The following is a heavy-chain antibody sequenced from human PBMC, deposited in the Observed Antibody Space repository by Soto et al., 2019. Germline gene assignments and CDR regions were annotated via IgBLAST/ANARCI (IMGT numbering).Heavy chain of an antibody. V-gene: IGHV4-30-4*01. Sequence: QVQLQESGPGLVKPSQTLALTCTVSVGSISSADYYWSWLRQPPGRRLEWSGYSFYTGPTYYNPSLKSRLTVFVDTSKNQVSMERNSVPAADSAVYYCARVIWGTIFGAGYDNWGQGPLVTVSS. CDR2: SFYTGPT. J-gene: IGHJ4*02. CDR1: VGSISSADYY. CDR3: ARVIWGTIFGAGYDN. D-gene: IGHD3-3*01.